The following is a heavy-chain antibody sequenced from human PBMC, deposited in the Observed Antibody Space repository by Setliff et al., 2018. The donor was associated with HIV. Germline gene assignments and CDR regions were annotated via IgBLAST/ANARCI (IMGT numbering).Heavy chain of an antibody. CDR3: ARRGNYMEDAFDT. D-gene: IGHD1-26*01. CDR2: ISHSTSNYR. V-gene: IGHV3-11*06. J-gene: IGHJ3*02. Sequence: GGSLRLSCSVSGFTFSDNYMGWIRLAPGKGLEWISSISHSTSNYRYYADSMKGRFTISRDNAKNSLYLQMNSLRAEDTAVYYCARRGNYMEDAFDTWGQGTMVTVSS. CDR1: GFTFSDNY.